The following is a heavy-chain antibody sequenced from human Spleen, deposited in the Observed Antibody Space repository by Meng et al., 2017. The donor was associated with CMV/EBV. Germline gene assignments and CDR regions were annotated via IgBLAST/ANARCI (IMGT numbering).Heavy chain of an antibody. CDR1: GFTFSSYT. CDR3: ARSPALSSSWQN. CDR2: ISYDGSNK. D-gene: IGHD6-13*01. J-gene: IGHJ4*02. V-gene: IGHV3-30*04. Sequence: AASGFTFSSYTVHWVRQATGKGLEWVAVISYDGSNKYYADSVKGRFTISRDNSKNTLYLQMNSLRAEDTAVYYCARSPALSSSWQNWGQGTLVTVSS.